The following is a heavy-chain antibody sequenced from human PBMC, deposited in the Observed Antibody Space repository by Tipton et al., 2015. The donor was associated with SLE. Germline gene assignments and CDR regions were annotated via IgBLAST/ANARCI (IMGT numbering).Heavy chain of an antibody. CDR1: GFGFKNYW. V-gene: IGHV3-7*01. CDR2: IKKDGSEK. J-gene: IGHJ6*02. Sequence: LSLTCAASGFGFKNYWMTWVRQAPGAALEWVASIKKDGSEKYYVESVKGRFTISRDNAKNSLFLQMNSLRGEDTAVYYCARGHYGMDAWGQGATVTVSS. CDR3: ARGHYGMDA.